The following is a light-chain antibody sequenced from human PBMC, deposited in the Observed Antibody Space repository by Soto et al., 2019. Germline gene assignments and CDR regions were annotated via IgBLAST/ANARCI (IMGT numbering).Light chain of an antibody. CDR3: QQVNNYPLT. CDR2: GAS. CDR1: QSAAGS. V-gene: IGKV3-15*01. Sequence: EIVLTPSPGTLSLSPGETATLSCTASQSAAGSLAWYQQKPGQAPRLLIYGASTRATGIPARFSGSGSGTEFTLTISSLQPEDFATYYCQQVNNYPLTFGGGTKVDIK. J-gene: IGKJ4*01.